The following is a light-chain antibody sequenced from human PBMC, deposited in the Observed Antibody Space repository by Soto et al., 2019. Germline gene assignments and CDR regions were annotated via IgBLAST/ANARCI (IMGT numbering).Light chain of an antibody. CDR3: QETPSSAWGT. J-gene: IGKJ1*01. V-gene: IGKV1-5*03. CDR1: QSISSW. CDR2: KAS. Sequence: DPQMTQYHCNLSASVGGVDTGACRTSQSISSWLAWYQQKPGKAPKLLIYKASTLKSGVPSRFSGSGSGTDFTLTIMSLRHSDFAAFSCQETPSSAWGTWGQGTKVDIK.